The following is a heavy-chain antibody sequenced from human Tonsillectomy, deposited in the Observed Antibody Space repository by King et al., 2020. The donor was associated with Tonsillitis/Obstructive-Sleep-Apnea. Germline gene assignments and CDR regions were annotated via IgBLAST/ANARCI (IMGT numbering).Heavy chain of an antibody. CDR3: ARLGYSDYDYNYYYYMDV. D-gene: IGHD5-12*01. CDR2: IDPSDSYT. J-gene: IGHJ6*03. Sequence: VQLVESGAEVKKPGESLRISCKGSGFSFSIYWIAWVRQIPGKGLEWMGRIDPSDSYTNYTPSFQGHVTFSADKSISTAYLQWSSLKASDTAMYYCARLGYSDYDYNYYYYMDVWGKGTTVTVSS. V-gene: IGHV5-10-1*01. CDR1: GFSFSIYW.